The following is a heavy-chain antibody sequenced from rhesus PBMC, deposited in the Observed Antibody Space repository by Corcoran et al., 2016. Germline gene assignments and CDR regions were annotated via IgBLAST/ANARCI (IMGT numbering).Heavy chain of an antibody. CDR1: GGSFSGYY. CDR2: ISGSSGST. J-gene: IGHJ4*01. V-gene: IGHV4-165*01. Sequence: QVQLQESGPGLVKPSETLSLTCAVSGGSFSGYYWGWIRQPPGKGLEGIGYISGSSGSTEHNPYLTSRVTISTDTSKNQFSLKLRSVTAADTAVYYCARWVEDDYGYSYYVDDWGQGVLVTVSS. CDR3: ARWVEDDYGYSYYVDD. D-gene: IGHD3-9*01.